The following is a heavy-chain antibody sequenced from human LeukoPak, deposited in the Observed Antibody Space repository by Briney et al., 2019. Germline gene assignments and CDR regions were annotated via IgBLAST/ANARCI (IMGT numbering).Heavy chain of an antibody. CDR3: ARVGDTVTRHYYYYYGMDV. CDR2: ISYDGSNK. Sequence: AGGSLRLSCAASGFTFSSYAMHWVRQAPGKGLVWVAVISYDGSNKYYADSVKGRFTNSRDNSKNTLYLQMNSLRAEDTAVYYCARVGDTVTRHYYYYYGMDVWGQGTTVTVSS. V-gene: IGHV3-30-3*01. D-gene: IGHD4-17*01. J-gene: IGHJ6*02. CDR1: GFTFSSYA.